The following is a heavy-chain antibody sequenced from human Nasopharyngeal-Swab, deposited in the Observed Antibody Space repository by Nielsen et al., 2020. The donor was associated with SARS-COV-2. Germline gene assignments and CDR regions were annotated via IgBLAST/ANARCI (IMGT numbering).Heavy chain of an antibody. CDR2: IWYDGSNK. J-gene: IGHJ4*02. Sequence: SLKISCAASGFTFSSYGMHWVRQAPGKGLEWVAVIWYDGSNKYYADSVKGRFTISRDNSKNTLYLQMNSLRAEDTAVYYCARDGSLSSPIDYWGQGTLVTVSS. D-gene: IGHD6-13*01. CDR1: GFTFSSYG. V-gene: IGHV3-33*01. CDR3: ARDGSLSSPIDY.